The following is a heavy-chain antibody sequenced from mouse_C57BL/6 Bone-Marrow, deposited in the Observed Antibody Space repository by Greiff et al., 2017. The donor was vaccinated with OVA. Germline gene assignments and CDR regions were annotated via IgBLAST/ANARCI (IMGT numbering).Heavy chain of an antibody. J-gene: IGHJ3*01. CDR2: IDPETGGT. Sequence: QVQLQQSGAELVRPGASVTLSCKASGYTFTDYEMHWVKQTPVHGLEWIGAIDPETGGTAYNQKFKGKAILTADKSSSTAYMELRSLTSEDSAVYYCTRGYYGSGLAWFAYWGQGALVTVSA. CDR3: TRGYYGSGLAWFAY. D-gene: IGHD1-1*01. V-gene: IGHV1-15*01. CDR1: GYTFTDYE.